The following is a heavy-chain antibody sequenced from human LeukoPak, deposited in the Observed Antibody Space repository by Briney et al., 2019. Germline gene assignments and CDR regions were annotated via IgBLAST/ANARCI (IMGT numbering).Heavy chain of an antibody. CDR1: GGSISSGGYS. Sequence: SETLSLTCAVSGGSISSGGYSWSWIRQPPGKGLEWIGYIYHSGSTYYNPSLKSRVTISVDRSKNQFSLKLSSVTAADTAVYYCARGVHTVTTDQAFDYWGQGTLVTVSS. D-gene: IGHD4-17*01. CDR3: ARGVHTVTTDQAFDY. J-gene: IGHJ4*02. CDR2: IYHSGST. V-gene: IGHV4-30-2*01.